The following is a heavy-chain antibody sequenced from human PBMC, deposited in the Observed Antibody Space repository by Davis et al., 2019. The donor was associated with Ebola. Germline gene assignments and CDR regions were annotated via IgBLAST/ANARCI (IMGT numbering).Heavy chain of an antibody. CDR2: INAGNGNT. Sequence: ASVKVSCKASGYTFTSYAMHWVRQAPGQRLEWMGWINAGNGNTKYSQKFQGRVTITRDTSASTAYMELSSLRSEDTAVYYCARDPDFWGYSSGWYFHYYYGMDVWGQGTTVTVSS. CDR3: ARDPDFWGYSSGWYFHYYYGMDV. V-gene: IGHV1-3*01. D-gene: IGHD6-19*01. CDR1: GYTFTSYA. J-gene: IGHJ6*02.